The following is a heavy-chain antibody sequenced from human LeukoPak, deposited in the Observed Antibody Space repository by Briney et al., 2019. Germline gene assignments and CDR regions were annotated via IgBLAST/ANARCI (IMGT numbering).Heavy chain of an antibody. Sequence: ASVKVPCKASGYTFIRYYMHWVRQAPGQGLEWMGIINPSGGSTSYAQKFQGRVTMTRDTPTSTVYMELSILRSEDTAVYYCARDPAQSAAGTFDYWGQGTLVTVSS. D-gene: IGHD6-13*01. CDR2: INPSGGST. J-gene: IGHJ4*02. CDR3: ARDPAQSAAGTFDY. V-gene: IGHV1-46*01. CDR1: GYTFIRYY.